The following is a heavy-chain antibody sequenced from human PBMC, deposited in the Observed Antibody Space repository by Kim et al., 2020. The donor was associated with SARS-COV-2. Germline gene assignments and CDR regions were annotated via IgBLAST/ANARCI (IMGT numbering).Heavy chain of an antibody. D-gene: IGHD3-16*02. CDR1: GFTFSSYW. CDR2: IKQDGSEK. CDR3: ARGGYDYVWGSYRSQFDY. Sequence: GGSLRLSCAASGFTFSSYWMSWVRQAPGKGLEWVANIKQDGSEKYYVDSVKGRFTISRDNAKNSLYLQMNSLRAEDTAVYYCARGGYDYVWGSYRSQFDYWGQGTLVTVSS. V-gene: IGHV3-7*03. J-gene: IGHJ4*02.